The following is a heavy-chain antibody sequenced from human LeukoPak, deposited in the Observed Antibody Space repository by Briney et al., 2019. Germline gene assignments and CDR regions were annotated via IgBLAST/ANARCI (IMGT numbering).Heavy chain of an antibody. D-gene: IGHD3-22*01. CDR3: ARAPYDSSGYYFDPFDY. CDR2: IYYRGST. Sequence: PSETLSLTCTVSGGSISSSSYYWGWIRQPPGKGLEWIGSIYYRGSTYYNPSLKSRVTISVDTSKNQFSLKLSSVTAADTAVYYCARAPYDSSGYYFDPFDYWGQGTLVTVSS. CDR1: GGSISSSSYY. V-gene: IGHV4-39*07. J-gene: IGHJ4*02.